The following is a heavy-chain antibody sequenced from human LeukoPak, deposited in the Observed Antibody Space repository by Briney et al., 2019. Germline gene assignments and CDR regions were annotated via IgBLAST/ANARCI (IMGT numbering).Heavy chain of an antibody. CDR3: ARPRRTYYYMDV. Sequence: SETLSLTCAVYGASFSGYYWSWIRQPPGRGLEWIGEVYHSGSTNYNPSLKSRVTISVDTSKNQFSLKLSSVTAADTAVYYCARPRRTYYYMDVWGKGTTVTISS. J-gene: IGHJ6*03. CDR1: GASFSGYY. V-gene: IGHV4-34*01. CDR2: VYHSGST.